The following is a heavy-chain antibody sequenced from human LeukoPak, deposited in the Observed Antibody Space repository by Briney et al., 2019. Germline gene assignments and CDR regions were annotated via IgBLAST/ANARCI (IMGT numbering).Heavy chain of an antibody. Sequence: GGSLRLSCAASGFPFSSHAMSWVRQPPGKGLEWVSAISNGKTYYADSVRGRFTISRDDSKNTESLQMNSLRDEDTALYYCVREAGYCASVCLKSNWFDPWGQGTLVTVSS. D-gene: IGHD2-21*02. CDR1: GFPFSSHA. V-gene: IGHV3-23*01. CDR3: VREAGYCASVCLKSNWFDP. CDR2: ISNGKT. J-gene: IGHJ5*02.